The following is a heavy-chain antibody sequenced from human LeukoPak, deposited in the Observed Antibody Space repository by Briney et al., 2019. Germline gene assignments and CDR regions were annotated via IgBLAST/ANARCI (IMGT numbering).Heavy chain of an antibody. D-gene: IGHD3-10*01. CDR2: ISGSGGST. Sequence: GRSLRLSCAASGFTFSSYAMSWVRQAPGKGLEWVSTISGSGGSTYYADSVKGRFTISRDNSKNTLYLQMNSLRVEDTAIYYCAKREYYGSGSYYKNWGQGTLVTVSS. J-gene: IGHJ4*02. CDR3: AKREYYGSGSYYKN. CDR1: GFTFSSYA. V-gene: IGHV3-23*01.